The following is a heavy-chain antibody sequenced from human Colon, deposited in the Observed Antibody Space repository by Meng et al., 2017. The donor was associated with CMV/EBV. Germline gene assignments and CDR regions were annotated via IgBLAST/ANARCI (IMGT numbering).Heavy chain of an antibody. D-gene: IGHD3-3*01. CDR1: GFTFASHT. Sequence: GESLKISCAASGFTFASHTMTWVRQAPGKGLEWVSSISSRKSHIYYADSVKGRFTISRDDAQNSLSLQMNSLRAEDTAVYYCARDVDFWSNSSYYYGMDVWGQGTTVTVSS. CDR2: ISSRKSHI. CDR3: ARDVDFWSNSSYYYGMDV. V-gene: IGHV3-21*01. J-gene: IGHJ6*02.